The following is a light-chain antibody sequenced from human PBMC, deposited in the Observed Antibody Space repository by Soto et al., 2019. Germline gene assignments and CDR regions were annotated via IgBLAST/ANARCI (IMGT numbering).Light chain of an antibody. CDR3: QQFGSSVT. CDR2: GAS. Sequence: ESVWTQSPGTLSLSPGERATLSCMASQSVSSSYLAWYQQKPGQAPRLLIYGASSRATGIPDRFSGSGSGTDFTLTISRLEPEDFAVYYCQQFGSSVTFGQGTRLEIK. V-gene: IGKV3-20*01. CDR1: QSVSSSY. J-gene: IGKJ5*01.